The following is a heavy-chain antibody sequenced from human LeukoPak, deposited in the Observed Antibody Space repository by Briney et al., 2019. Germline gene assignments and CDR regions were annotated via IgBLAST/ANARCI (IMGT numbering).Heavy chain of an antibody. V-gene: IGHV4-4*07. CDR2: IYSTGGT. CDR3: ARGGLGTTGFDY. D-gene: IGHD1-7*01. J-gene: IGHJ4*02. Sequence: SETLSLTCTVSGGSISNYYWSWIRQPAGKGLEWIGRIYSTGGTNYNPSLKSRVTMSVDTSKNHFSLKLTSVTAADTAVYYCARGGLGTTGFDYWGQGTLVTVSS. CDR1: GGSISNYY.